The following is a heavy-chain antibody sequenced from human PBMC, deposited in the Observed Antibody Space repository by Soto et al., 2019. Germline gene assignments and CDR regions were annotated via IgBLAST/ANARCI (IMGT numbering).Heavy chain of an antibody. V-gene: IGHV4-59*08. D-gene: IGHD2-15*01. CDR1: GGSISSYY. J-gene: IGHJ3*02. Sequence: SETLSLTCTVSGGSISSYYWSWIRQPPGKGLEWIGYIYYSGSTNYNPSLKSRVTISVDTSKNQFSLKPSSVTAADTAVYYCARHMGDIVVVVAAPDDAFDIWGQGTMVTVSS. CDR3: ARHMGDIVVVVAAPDDAFDI. CDR2: IYYSGST.